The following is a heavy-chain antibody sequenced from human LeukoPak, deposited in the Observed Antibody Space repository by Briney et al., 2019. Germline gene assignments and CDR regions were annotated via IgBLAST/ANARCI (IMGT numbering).Heavy chain of an antibody. CDR3: ARTVAARSAHNWFDP. J-gene: IGHJ5*02. Sequence: SVKVSCKASGYTFTGYYMHWVRPAPGQGLEWMGWINPNSGGTNYAQKFQGRVTMTRDTSISTAYMELSRLRSDDTAVYYCARTVAARSAHNWFDPWGQGTLVTVSS. V-gene: IGHV1-2*02. CDR2: INPNSGGT. CDR1: GYTFTGYY. D-gene: IGHD6-6*01.